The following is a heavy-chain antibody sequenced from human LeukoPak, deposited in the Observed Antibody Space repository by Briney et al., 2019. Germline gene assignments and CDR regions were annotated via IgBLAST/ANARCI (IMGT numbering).Heavy chain of an antibody. CDR1: GGSISSYY. D-gene: IGHD4-17*01. V-gene: IGHV4-59*01. Sequence: SETLSLTCTVSGGSISSYYWSWIRRPPGKGLEWIGYIYYSGSTNYNPSLKSRVTISVDTSKNQFSLKLSSVTAADTAVYYCAGADGDYGTLDYWGQGTLVTVSS. CDR2: IYYSGST. CDR3: AGADGDYGTLDY. J-gene: IGHJ4*02.